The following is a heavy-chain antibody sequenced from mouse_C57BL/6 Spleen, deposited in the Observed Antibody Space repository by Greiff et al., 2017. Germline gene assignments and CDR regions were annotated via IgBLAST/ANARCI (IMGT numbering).Heavy chain of an antibody. CDR2: IYPRSGNT. CDR3: ARSIYDSWYFDV. J-gene: IGHJ1*03. Sequence: VQLQQSGAELARPGASVKLSCKASGYTFSSYGISWVKQRTGQGLEWIGEIYPRSGNTYYNEKFKGKATLTAAKSSSTAYMELRSLTSKDSAVYFWARSIYDSWYFDVWGTGTTVTVSA. CDR1: GYTFSSYG. D-gene: IGHD2-12*01. V-gene: IGHV1-81*01.